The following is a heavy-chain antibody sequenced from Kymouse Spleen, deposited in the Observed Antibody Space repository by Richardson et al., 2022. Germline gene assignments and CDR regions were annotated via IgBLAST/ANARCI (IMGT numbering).Heavy chain of an antibody. Sequence: EVQLVESGGGLVQPGGSLRLSCAASGFTFSSYAMSWVRQAPGKGLEWVSAISGSGGSTYYADSVKGRFTISRDNSKNTLYLQMNSLRAEDTAVYYCAKDRVTTRDYYYYGMDVWGQGTTVTVSS. J-gene: IGHJ6*02. D-gene: IGHD4-11,IGHD4-11*01. V-gene: IGHV3-23*04. CDR3: AKDRVTTRDYYYYGMDV. CDR1: GFTFSSYA. CDR2: ISGSGGST.